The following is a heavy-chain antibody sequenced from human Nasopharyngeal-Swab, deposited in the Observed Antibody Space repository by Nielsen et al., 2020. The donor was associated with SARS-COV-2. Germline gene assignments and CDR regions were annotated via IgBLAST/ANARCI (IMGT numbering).Heavy chain of an antibody. D-gene: IGHD2-2*01. V-gene: IGHV4-39*01. CDR3: ARRPNCSSTSCSYYHYYMDV. J-gene: IGHJ6*03. CDR2: IYYSGST. Sequence: WLRQPPGKGLEWIGSIYYSGSTYYNPSLKSRVTTSVDTSKNQFSLKLSSVTAADTAVYYCARRPNCSSTSCSYYHYYMDVWGKGTTVTVSS.